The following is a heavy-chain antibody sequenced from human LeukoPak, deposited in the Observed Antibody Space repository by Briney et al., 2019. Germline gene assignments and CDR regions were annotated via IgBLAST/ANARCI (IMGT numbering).Heavy chain of an antibody. V-gene: IGHV4-38-2*02. Sequence: SETLSLTCTVSGYSISSGYYWGWIRPPPGKGLEWIGSIYHSGSTYYNPSLKSRVTISVDTSKNQFSLKLSSVTAADTAVYYCASVSGKSKTMDVWGKGTTVTVSS. CDR3: ASVSGKSKTMDV. CDR2: IYHSGST. J-gene: IGHJ6*03. CDR1: GYSISSGYY. D-gene: IGHD1-26*01.